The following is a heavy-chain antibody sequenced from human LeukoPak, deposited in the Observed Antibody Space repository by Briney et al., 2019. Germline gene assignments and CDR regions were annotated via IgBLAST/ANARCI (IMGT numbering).Heavy chain of an antibody. CDR1: GFTFSSYG. Sequence: GGSLRLSCAASGFTFSSYGMHWVRQAPGKGLEWVAFIRYDGSNKYYADYVKGRFTISRDNSKNTLYLQMNSLRAEDTSVYYCAISGGIAVAVPDYYYYMDVWGKGTTVTVSS. CDR3: AISGGIAVAVPDYYYYMDV. J-gene: IGHJ6*03. V-gene: IGHV3-30*02. D-gene: IGHD6-19*01. CDR2: IRYDGSNK.